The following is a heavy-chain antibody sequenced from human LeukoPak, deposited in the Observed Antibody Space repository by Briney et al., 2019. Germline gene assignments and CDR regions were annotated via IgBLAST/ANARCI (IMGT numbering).Heavy chain of an antibody. V-gene: IGHV1-69*04. CDR1: GGTFSSYA. J-gene: IGHJ3*02. CDR2: IIPILGIA. D-gene: IGHD3-22*01. Sequence: GASVKVSCKASGGTFSSYAISWVRQAPGQGLEWMGRIIPILGIANYAQKFQGRVTITADKSTSTAYMELSSLRSEDTAVYYCARVGSVVITTDAFDIWGQGTMVTVSS. CDR3: ARVGSVVITTDAFDI.